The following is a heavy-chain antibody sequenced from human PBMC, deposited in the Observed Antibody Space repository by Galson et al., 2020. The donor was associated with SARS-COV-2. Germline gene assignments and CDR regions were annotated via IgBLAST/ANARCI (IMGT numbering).Heavy chain of an antibody. J-gene: IGHJ5*02. CDR3: ARHTGSYHA. V-gene: IGHV4-39*01. Sequence: ASKTLSLICSVSGGTVRAPSFYWAWIRQPPGKGLEWIGTIYESGSTKYNPSLEGRVTMSSDTSKNVFSLEMTSVTAADTAVYYCARHTGSYHAWGQGLLVTVSS. D-gene: IGHD1-26*01. CDR1: GGTVRAPSFY. CDR2: IYESGST.